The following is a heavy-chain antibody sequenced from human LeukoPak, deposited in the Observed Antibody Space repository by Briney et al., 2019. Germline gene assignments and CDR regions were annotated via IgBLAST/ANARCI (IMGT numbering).Heavy chain of an antibody. J-gene: IGHJ1*01. V-gene: IGHV4-59*08. D-gene: IGHD6-13*01. CDR1: GGSISNYY. Sequence: SETLSLTCTVSGGSISNYYWSWIRQLLGKGLECIVYIYYSGSTNYNPSLKSRVTISVDTSKNQFSLKLSSVTAADTAVYYCARHGGYSSPYLHWGQGTLVTVSS. CDR2: IYYSGST. CDR3: ARHGGYSSPYLH.